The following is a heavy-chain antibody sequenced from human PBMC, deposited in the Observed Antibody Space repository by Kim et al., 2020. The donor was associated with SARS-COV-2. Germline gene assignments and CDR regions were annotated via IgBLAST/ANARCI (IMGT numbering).Heavy chain of an antibody. J-gene: IGHJ4*02. CDR3: ARGRWELPY. V-gene: IGHV4-59*09. CDR2: GRT. D-gene: IGHD1-26*01. Sequence: GRTNYKPSLKSRVTIAVDTSNNQVSLTLSSVTAADTAVYYCARGRWELPYWGQGTLVTVSS.